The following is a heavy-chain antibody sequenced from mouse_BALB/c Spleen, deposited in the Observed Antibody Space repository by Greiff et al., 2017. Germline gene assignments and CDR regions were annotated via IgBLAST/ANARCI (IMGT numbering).Heavy chain of an antibody. D-gene: IGHD2-1*01. CDR3: APLYYGNYDAMDY. J-gene: IGHJ4*01. CDR1: GDSITSGY. CDR2: ISYSGST. Sequence: EVKLQESGPSLVKPSQTLSLTCSVTGDSITSGYWNWIRKFPGNKLEYMGYISYSGSTYYNPSLKSRISITRDTSKNQYYLQLNSVTTEDTATYYCAPLYYGNYDAMDYWGQGTSVTVSS. V-gene: IGHV3-8*02.